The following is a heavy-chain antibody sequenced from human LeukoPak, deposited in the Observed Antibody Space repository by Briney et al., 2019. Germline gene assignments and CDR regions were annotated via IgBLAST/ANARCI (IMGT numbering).Heavy chain of an antibody. CDR2: INYRGST. CDR1: GGSINNSPYY. Sequence: PSETLSLTCTVSGGSINNSPYYWGWIRQPPGKGLEWIGTINYRGSTYYNPSLKSRVTMSVDTSKNQVSLRLTSVTAADTALYYCARDLPDQQLPLGMSDYWGQGTLVTVSS. D-gene: IGHD6-13*01. CDR3: ARDLPDQQLPLGMSDY. V-gene: IGHV4-39*07. J-gene: IGHJ4*02.